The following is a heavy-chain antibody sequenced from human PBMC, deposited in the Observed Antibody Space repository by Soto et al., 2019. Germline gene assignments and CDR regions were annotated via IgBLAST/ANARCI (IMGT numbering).Heavy chain of an antibody. V-gene: IGHV3-7*03. CDR3: ARGDFVTGTGGRYYYSGLNV. J-gene: IGHJ6*02. CDR1: GFTFSSYW. CDR2: IKQDGSEI. Sequence: PGGSLRLSCAASGFTFSSYWMSWVRQAPGKGLEWVANIKQDGSEIHYVDSVKDRVTISRDNAKNSVHLQMNSLRVEDTAVYYCARGDFVTGTGGRYYYSGLNVWGRGTMVTVSS. D-gene: IGHD2-21*02.